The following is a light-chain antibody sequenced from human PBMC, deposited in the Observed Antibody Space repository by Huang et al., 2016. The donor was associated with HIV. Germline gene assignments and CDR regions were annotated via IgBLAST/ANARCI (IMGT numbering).Light chain of an antibody. CDR2: AAS. CDR3: QQTSSVPLT. CDR1: QTISTF. J-gene: IGKJ4*01. V-gene: IGKV1-39*01. Sequence: DIQMTQSPSSLSASVGDRISITCRASQTISTFLHWYQQKPGKAHKLLIYAASNLQSGVSSRFSGTGSGTLFTLTVTSLLPDDFATYFCQQTSSVPLTFGGGTKVEMK.